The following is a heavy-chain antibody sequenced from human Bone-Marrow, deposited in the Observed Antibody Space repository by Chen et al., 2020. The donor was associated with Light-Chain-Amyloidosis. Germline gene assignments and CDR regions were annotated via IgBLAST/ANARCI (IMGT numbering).Heavy chain of an antibody. CDR2: IYYTGTT. CDR1: GGSVTSGKYY. D-gene: IGHD2-8*02. V-gene: IGHV4-61*01. Sequence: QVQLQESGPGLVKPSETLSLTCSVSGGSVTSGKYYWTWIRQTPGKGLEWIGYIYYTGTTNYNPSLKSRVTISIDTSKNQFSLILRSLTAADTAVYFCARDLVVYTSTSWGFDPWGQGTQVIVSS. J-gene: IGHJ5*02. CDR3: ARDLVVYTSTSWGFDP.